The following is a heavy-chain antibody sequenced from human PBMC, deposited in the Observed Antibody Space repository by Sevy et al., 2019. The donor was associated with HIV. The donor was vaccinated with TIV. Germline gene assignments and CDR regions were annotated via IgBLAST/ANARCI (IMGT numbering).Heavy chain of an antibody. V-gene: IGHV3-53*01. CDR2: IYSGGGT. D-gene: IGHD4-17*01. CDR3: ARGGLYGAKVGYYFDY. CDR1: GFTVSSHY. J-gene: IGHJ4*02. Sequence: GGSLRLSRAASGFTVSSHYMTWVRQAPGKGLEWVSGIYSGGGTYYADSVKGRFTISRDTSKNTLYLQIKSLRAEDTAVYYCARGGLYGAKVGYYFDYWGQGTLVTVSS.